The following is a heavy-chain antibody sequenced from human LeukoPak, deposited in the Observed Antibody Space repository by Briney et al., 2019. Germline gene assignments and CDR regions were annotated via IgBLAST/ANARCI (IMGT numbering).Heavy chain of an antibody. CDR1: GGSISSYY. D-gene: IGHD1-26*01. CDR2: IYYSGST. CDR3: ARVPKLVGANGYYYGMDV. Sequence: SETLSLTCTVSGGSISSYYWSWIRQPPGKGLEWIGYIYYSGSTNYNPSLKSRVTISVDTSKNQFSLKLSSVTAADTAVYYCARVPKLVGANGYYYGMDVWGQGTTVTVSS. J-gene: IGHJ6*02. V-gene: IGHV4-59*12.